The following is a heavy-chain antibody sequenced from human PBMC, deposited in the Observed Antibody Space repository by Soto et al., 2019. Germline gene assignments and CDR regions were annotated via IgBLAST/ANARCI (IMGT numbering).Heavy chain of an antibody. CDR1: GGSISSYY. CDR2: IYYSRST. CDR3: ARGRFGDFIMDV. J-gene: IGHJ6*04. V-gene: IGHV4-59*08. Sequence: QVQLQESGPGLVKPSETLSLTCTVSGGSISSYYWSWIRQPPGKGLEWIGYIYYSRSTNYNPSPKRRLTLSVDTSKNQFPLKLSSVTAADTAVYYCARGRFGDFIMDVWGKGTTVTVSS. D-gene: IGHD3-10*01.